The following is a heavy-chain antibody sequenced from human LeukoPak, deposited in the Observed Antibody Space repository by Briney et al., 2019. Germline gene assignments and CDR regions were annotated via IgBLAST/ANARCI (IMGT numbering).Heavy chain of an antibody. CDR1: GGSISSGSYY. V-gene: IGHV4-61*02. CDR3: AGTKKYYYDSSGYYPL. D-gene: IGHD3-22*01. CDR2: INTSGST. Sequence: SETLSLTCTVSGGSISSGSYYWSWIRQPAGKGLEWIGRINTSGSTNYNPSLKSRVTISVDTSKNQFSPKLSSVAAADTAVYYCAGTKKYYYDSSGYYPLWGQGTLVTVSS. J-gene: IGHJ4*02.